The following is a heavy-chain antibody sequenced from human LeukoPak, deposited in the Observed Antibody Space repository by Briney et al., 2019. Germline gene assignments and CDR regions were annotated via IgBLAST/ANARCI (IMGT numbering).Heavy chain of an antibody. Sequence: SQTLSLTCAAYGGSFSGYYWSWIRQPPGKGLEWIGEINHSGSTNYNPSLKSRVTISVDTSKNQFSLKLSSVTAADTAVYYCAATGIAVAQYYFDYWGQGTLVTVSS. D-gene: IGHD6-19*01. J-gene: IGHJ4*02. CDR2: INHSGST. V-gene: IGHV4-34*01. CDR3: AATGIAVAQYYFDY. CDR1: GGSFSGYY.